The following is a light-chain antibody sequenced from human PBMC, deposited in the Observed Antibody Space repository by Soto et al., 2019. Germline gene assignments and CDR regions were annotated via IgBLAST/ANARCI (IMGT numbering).Light chain of an antibody. CDR1: SSDVGGYNL. J-gene: IGLJ1*01. Sequence: QSALTQPASVSGSPGQSNTISCTGTSSDVGGYNLVSWYQQHPGKAPKLMIYEVNNRPSGVSNRFSGSKSGNTASLTISGLQAEDEADYYCSSFTSTSTYVFGTGTKLTVL. CDR2: EVN. CDR3: SSFTSTSTYV. V-gene: IGLV2-14*01.